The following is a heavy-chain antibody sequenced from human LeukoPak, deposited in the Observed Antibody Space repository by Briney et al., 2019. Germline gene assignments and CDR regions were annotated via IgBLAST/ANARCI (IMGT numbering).Heavy chain of an antibody. V-gene: IGHV3-21*01. CDR2: ISSSSSYI. CDR3: ARDQWELQSAADY. CDR1: GFTFSSYS. Sequence: GGSLRLSCAASGFTFSSYSTNWVRQAPGKGLEWVSSISSSSSYIYYADSVKGRFTISRDNAKNSLYLQMNSLGAEDTAVYYCARDQWELQSAADYWGQGTLVTVSS. J-gene: IGHJ4*02. D-gene: IGHD1-26*01.